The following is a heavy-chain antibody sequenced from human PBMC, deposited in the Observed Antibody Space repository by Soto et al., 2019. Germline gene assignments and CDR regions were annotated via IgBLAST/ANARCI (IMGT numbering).Heavy chain of an antibody. D-gene: IGHD2-8*02. Sequence: HPGGSLRLSCAVSGFTFSNYAMTWVRQAPGKGLEWVSLMSGNGGKIVYADSVKGRFTISRDNSKNTLYLQMDNLRVEDTAVYYCVKDPVSGGSGGAYFDYWGQGTLVTVSS. CDR2: MSGNGGKI. V-gene: IGHV3-23*01. CDR3: VKDPVSGGSGGAYFDY. J-gene: IGHJ4*02. CDR1: GFTFSNYA.